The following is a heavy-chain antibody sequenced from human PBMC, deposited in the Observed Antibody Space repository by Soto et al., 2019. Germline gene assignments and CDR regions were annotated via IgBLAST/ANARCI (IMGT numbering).Heavy chain of an antibody. V-gene: IGHV3-23*01. Sequence: PGGSLRLSCEVSGFTFSIHAMSWVRQAPGKGLEWVSAISGSGGSTYYADSVKGHFTISRGNSKNTLYLQMNSLRAEDTAVYYCAKSAASEDDYFYYGMDVWGQGTTVTVSS. J-gene: IGHJ6*02. CDR1: GFTFSIHA. CDR3: AKSAASEDDYFYYGMDV. D-gene: IGHD6-25*01. CDR2: ISGSGGST.